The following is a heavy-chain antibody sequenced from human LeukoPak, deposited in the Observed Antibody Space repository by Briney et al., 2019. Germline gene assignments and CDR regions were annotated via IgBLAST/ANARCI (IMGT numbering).Heavy chain of an antibody. CDR3: GRHGVDGYNYIYNHGMDV. Sequence: NRGESLKISCKGSGYTFTNYWIGWVRQMPGKGLEWMGRIDPSDSYTNYSPSFQGHVTISADKSSSTAYLQWSSLKTSDTAMYYCGRHGVDGYNYIYNHGMDVWGQGTTVTVSS. CDR2: IDPSDSYT. J-gene: IGHJ6*02. CDR1: GYTFTNYW. V-gene: IGHV5-10-1*01. D-gene: IGHD5-24*01.